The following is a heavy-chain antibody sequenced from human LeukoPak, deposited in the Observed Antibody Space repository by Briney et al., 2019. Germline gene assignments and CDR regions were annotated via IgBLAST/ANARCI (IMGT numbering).Heavy chain of an antibody. J-gene: IGHJ6*03. CDR2: MNPNSGNT. CDR1: GYTFTSYD. V-gene: IGHV1-8*01. D-gene: IGHD4-17*01. CDR3: ARALRATVTKTYYYYYMDV. Sequence: ASVKVSCKASGYTFTSYDINWVRQATGQGLEWMGWMNPNSGNTGYAQKFQGRVTMTRDTSISTAYMELSSLRSEDTAVYYCARALRATVTKTYYYYYMDVWGKGTTVTVSS.